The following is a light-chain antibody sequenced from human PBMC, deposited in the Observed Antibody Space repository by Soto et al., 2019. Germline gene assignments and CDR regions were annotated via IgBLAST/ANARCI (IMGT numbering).Light chain of an antibody. Sequence: YELTQPPSVSVAPGQTARITCGGNNIGSKSVHWYQQKPGQAPVLAVYDDSDRPSGIPERFSGSNSGNTATLTISRVEAGDEADYYCQVWDSSSDHVVFGGGTKVTVL. CDR1: NIGSKS. V-gene: IGLV3-21*02. CDR3: QVWDSSSDHVV. J-gene: IGLJ2*01. CDR2: DDS.